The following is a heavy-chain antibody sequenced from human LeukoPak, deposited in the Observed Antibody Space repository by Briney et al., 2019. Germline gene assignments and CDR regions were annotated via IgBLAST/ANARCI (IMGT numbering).Heavy chain of an antibody. Sequence: ASVKVSCKASGGTFSSYAISWVRQAPGQGLEWMGWISAYNGNTNYAQKLQGRVTMTTDTSTSTAYMELRSLRSDDTAVYYCAGSIPGYCSSTSCYALDYRGQGTLVTVSS. CDR2: ISAYNGNT. D-gene: IGHD2-2*01. V-gene: IGHV1-18*01. J-gene: IGHJ4*02. CDR1: GGTFSSYA. CDR3: AGSIPGYCSSTSCYALDY.